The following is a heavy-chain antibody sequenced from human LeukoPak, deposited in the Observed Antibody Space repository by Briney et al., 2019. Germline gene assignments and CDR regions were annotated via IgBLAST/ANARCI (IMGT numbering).Heavy chain of an antibody. Sequence: SETLSLTCTVSGGSISSYYWSWIRQPPGKGLEWIGYNYYSGSTNYNPSLKSRVTVSLDTSKNQFSLKLSSVTAADTAAYYCAATTRTPGIAAAGYWGQGTLVTVSS. D-gene: IGHD6-13*01. CDR3: AATTRTPGIAAAGY. J-gene: IGHJ4*02. CDR2: NYYSGST. CDR1: GGSISSYY. V-gene: IGHV4-59*12.